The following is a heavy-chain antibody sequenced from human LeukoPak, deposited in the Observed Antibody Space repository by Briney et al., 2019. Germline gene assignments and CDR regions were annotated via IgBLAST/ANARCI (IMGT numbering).Heavy chain of an antibody. CDR1: GFTFSNHW. CDR2: ISKDGSTS. J-gene: IGHJ4*02. Sequence: GGSLRLSCEASGFTFSNHWMHWVRQAPGKGLVWVSVISKDGSTSIYADSVKGRFTISRDNAKNTLFLHMNSLRAEDTAVYYCNVRWGPNSDYWGQGTLVTVSS. V-gene: IGHV3-74*01. D-gene: IGHD7-27*01. CDR3: NVRWGPNSDY.